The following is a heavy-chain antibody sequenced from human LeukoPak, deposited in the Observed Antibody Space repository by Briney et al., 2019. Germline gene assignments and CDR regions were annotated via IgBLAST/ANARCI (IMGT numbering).Heavy chain of an antibody. Sequence: PGGSLRLSCTASGFTFTVYAMIWVRQAPEKGLEWVSGISGSGGSTYYADSVKGRLTISRDNSKNTLYLQMNSLRAEDTAVYYCAKVWSADFWSGYFTWFDPWGQGTLVTVSS. CDR3: AKVWSADFWSGYFTWFDP. CDR1: GFTFTVYA. D-gene: IGHD3-3*01. J-gene: IGHJ5*02. V-gene: IGHV3-23*01. CDR2: ISGSGGST.